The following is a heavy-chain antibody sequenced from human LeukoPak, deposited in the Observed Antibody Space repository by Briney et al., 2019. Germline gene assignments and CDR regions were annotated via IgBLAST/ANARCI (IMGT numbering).Heavy chain of an antibody. Sequence: SVKVSCTASVGTFISYAISWVRQAPGQGLEWMGGIIPIFGTANYAQKFQGRVTITTDESTSTAYMELSSLRSEDTAVYYCARASPYFYCSGGSCYFHPWGQGTLVTVSS. CDR1: VGTFISYA. D-gene: IGHD2-15*01. CDR3: ARASPYFYCSGGSCYFHP. CDR2: IIPIFGTA. V-gene: IGHV1-69*05. J-gene: IGHJ5*02.